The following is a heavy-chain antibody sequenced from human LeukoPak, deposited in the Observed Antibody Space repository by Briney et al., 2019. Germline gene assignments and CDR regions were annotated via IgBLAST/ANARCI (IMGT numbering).Heavy chain of an antibody. CDR2: IKPDGSEE. CDR3: ARDHRIGGFMDL. CDR1: GFTFSSSW. D-gene: IGHD2-15*01. V-gene: IGHV3-7*01. Sequence: PGGSLRLSCAAPGFTFSSSWMSWVRQAPEKGLEWVANIKPDGSEEHSVDSVKGRFTISRDNAKNSLYLQMNSLRAEDTAVYYCARDHRIGGFMDLWGKGTTVTVSS. J-gene: IGHJ6*04.